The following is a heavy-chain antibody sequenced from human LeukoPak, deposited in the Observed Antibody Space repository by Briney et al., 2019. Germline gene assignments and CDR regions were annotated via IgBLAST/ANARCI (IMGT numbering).Heavy chain of an antibody. CDR2: IYSGGST. CDR1: GFSVSKNY. Sequence: GGSLRLSCAASGFSVSKNYMNWVRQAPGKGPEWVSVIYSGGSTYHADSVKGRFTISRDNSKNTLYLHMNRLRAEDTAVYYCARGGILWELGFDIWGQGTMVTVSS. CDR3: ARGGILWELGFDI. D-gene: IGHD1-26*01. J-gene: IGHJ3*02. V-gene: IGHV3-53*05.